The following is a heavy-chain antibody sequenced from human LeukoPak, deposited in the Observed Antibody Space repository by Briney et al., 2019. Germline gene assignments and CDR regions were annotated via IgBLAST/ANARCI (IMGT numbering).Heavy chain of an antibody. D-gene: IGHD4-11*01. V-gene: IGHV1-18*01. CDR1: GYTFTSYG. Sequence: GASVKVSCKASGYTFTSYGISWVRQAPGQGLEWMGWISAYNGNTNYAQKLQGRVTMTTDTSTSTAYMELRSLRSDDTAVYYCARATPNSNYPALNDYWGQGTLVTVSS. J-gene: IGHJ4*02. CDR3: ARATPNSNYPALNDY. CDR2: ISAYNGNT.